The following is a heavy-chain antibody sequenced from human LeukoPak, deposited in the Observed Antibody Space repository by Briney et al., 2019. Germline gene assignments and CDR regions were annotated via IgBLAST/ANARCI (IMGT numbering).Heavy chain of an antibody. CDR3: ARDQGYKIYDYVWGSSTTQFDY. Sequence: ASVKVSCKASGYTFTSYDINWVRQATGQGLEWMGWMNPNSGNTGYAQKFQGRVTMTRNTSISTAYMELSSLRSEDTAVYYCARDQGYKIYDYVWGSSTTQFDYWGQGTLVTVSS. CDR2: MNPNSGNT. V-gene: IGHV1-8*01. CDR1: GYTFTSYD. D-gene: IGHD3-16*01. J-gene: IGHJ4*02.